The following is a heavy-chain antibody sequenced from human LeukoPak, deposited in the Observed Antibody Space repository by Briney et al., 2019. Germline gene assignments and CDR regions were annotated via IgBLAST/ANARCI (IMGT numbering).Heavy chain of an antibody. CDR2: IYYTGST. CDR3: ARSYRGARELRNFDY. J-gene: IGHJ4*02. CDR1: GGSISSSGYC. Sequence: SETLSLTCTVSGGSISSSGYCWGWIRQPPGKGLEWIANIYYTGSTYYNPSLNSRVTISVDTSKNQFSLKLSSVTAADTAVYYCARSYRGARELRNFDYWGQGTLVTVPS. D-gene: IGHD1-26*01. V-gene: IGHV4-39*01.